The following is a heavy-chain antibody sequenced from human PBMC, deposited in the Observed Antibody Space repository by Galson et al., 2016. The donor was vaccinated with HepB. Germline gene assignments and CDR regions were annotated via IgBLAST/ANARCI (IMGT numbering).Heavy chain of an antibody. CDR2: IIPIFGTA. CDR1: GGTFSSYA. J-gene: IGHJ4*02. CDR3: ARGRGSGSYSDY. Sequence: SVKVSCKASGGTFSSYAISWVRQAPGQGLEWMGRIIPIFGTANYAQKFQGRVTITADESTSTASMELSSLKSEDTAVYYCARGRGSGSYSDYWGQGTLVTVSS. V-gene: IGHV1-69*13. D-gene: IGHD3-10*01.